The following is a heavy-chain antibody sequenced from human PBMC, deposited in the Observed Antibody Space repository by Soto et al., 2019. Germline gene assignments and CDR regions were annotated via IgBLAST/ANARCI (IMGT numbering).Heavy chain of an antibody. D-gene: IGHD2-15*01. Sequence: EVQLVESGGGLVQPGGALRLSCEAAGFTFSTNDMHWVRQGPGKGLEWVSGSGRVGDTYYAGSVKGRFIVSREDAKNSLFLQLIRLRARDTAVYYCVRRLCSGGHCPGIGFAYCGQGTLVSVSS. V-gene: IGHV3-13*01. J-gene: IGHJ4*02. CDR2: SGRVGDT. CDR3: VRRLCSGGHCPGIGFAY. CDR1: GFTFSTND.